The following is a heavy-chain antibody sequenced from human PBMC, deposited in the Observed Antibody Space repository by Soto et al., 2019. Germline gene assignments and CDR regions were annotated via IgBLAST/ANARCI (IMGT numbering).Heavy chain of an antibody. CDR2: IYWNDDK. J-gene: IGHJ4*02. CDR3: AHTREGDGYCSSTSCLAPFDY. CDR1: GFSLSTSGVG. D-gene: IGHD2-2*03. V-gene: IGHV2-5*01. Sequence: QITLKESGPPLVKPTQTLTLTCTFSGFSLSTSGVGVGWIRQPPGKALEWLALIYWNDDKRYSPSLKSRLTITKDTSKNQVVLTMTNMDPVDTATYYCAHTREGDGYCSSTSCLAPFDYWGQGTLVTVSS.